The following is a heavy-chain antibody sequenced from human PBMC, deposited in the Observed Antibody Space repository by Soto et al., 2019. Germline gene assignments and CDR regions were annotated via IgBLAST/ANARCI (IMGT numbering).Heavy chain of an antibody. Sequence: SETLSLTCTVSGGSISSSSYYWGWIRQPPGKGLEWIGSIYYSGSTYYNPSLKSRVTISVDTSKNQFSLKLSSVTAADTAVYYCARLALGYSSGWTYYGMDVWGQGTTVTVSS. D-gene: IGHD6-19*01. CDR2: IYYSGST. V-gene: IGHV4-39*01. J-gene: IGHJ6*02. CDR3: ARLALGYSSGWTYYGMDV. CDR1: GGSISSSSYY.